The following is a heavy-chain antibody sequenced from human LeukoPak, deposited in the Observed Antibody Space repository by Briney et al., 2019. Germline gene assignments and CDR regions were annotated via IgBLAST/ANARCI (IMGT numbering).Heavy chain of an antibody. Sequence: GASVKVSCKASGGTFSSYAISWVRQAPGQGLEWMGGIIPIFGTANYAQKFQGRVTITADESTSTAYMELSSLRSEDTAVYYCARTTKINRYSSSWYHLDYWGQGTLVTVSS. CDR3: ARTTKINRYSSSWYHLDY. V-gene: IGHV1-69*13. J-gene: IGHJ4*02. CDR1: GGTFSSYA. D-gene: IGHD6-13*01. CDR2: IIPIFGTA.